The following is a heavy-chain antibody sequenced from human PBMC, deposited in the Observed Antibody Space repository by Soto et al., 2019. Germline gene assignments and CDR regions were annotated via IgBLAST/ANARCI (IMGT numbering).Heavy chain of an antibody. CDR1: GGSISSYY. J-gene: IGHJ6*02. V-gene: IGHV4-59*01. Sequence: SETLSLTCTVSGGSISSYYWSWIRQPPGKGLEWIGYIYYSGSTNYNPSLKSRVTISVDTSKNQFSLKLSSVTAADTAVYYCARAGMVRGYYYYGMDVWGQGTTVTVSS. CDR2: IYYSGST. D-gene: IGHD3-10*01. CDR3: ARAGMVRGYYYYGMDV.